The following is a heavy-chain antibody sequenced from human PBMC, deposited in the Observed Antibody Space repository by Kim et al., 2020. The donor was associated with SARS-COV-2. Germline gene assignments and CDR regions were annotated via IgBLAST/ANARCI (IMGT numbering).Heavy chain of an antibody. D-gene: IGHD6-13*01. CDR1: GDSVSSNSAA. V-gene: IGHV6-1*01. CDR2: TYYRSKWYN. Sequence: SQTLSLTCAISGDSVSSNSAAWNWIRQSPSRGLEWLGRTYYRSKWYNDYAVSVKSRITINPDTSKNQFSLQLNSVTPEDTAVYYCARAPGVQRQQPYGMDVWGQGTTVTVSS. CDR3: ARAPGVQRQQPYGMDV. J-gene: IGHJ6*02.